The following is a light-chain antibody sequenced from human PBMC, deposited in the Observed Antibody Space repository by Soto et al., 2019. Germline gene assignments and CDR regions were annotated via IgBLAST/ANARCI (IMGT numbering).Light chain of an antibody. CDR1: QSIRNY. J-gene: IGKJ1*01. CDR3: QQTYSTPQGT. V-gene: IGKV1-39*01. CDR2: AAS. Sequence: DIQMTQSPSSLSASIGDRVIITCRASQSIRNYLNWYQQQPGKAPKLLIYAASSLQSGVPSRFSGRGSGTDFTLTISSLQPEDVATYYCQQTYSTPQGTFGQGTKVDIK.